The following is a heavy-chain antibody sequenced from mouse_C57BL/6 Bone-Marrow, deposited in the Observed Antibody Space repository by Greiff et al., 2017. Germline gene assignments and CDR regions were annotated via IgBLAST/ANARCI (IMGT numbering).Heavy chain of an antibody. Sequence: VQLQQSGAELVRPGASVKLSCTASGFNIKDYYMHWVKQRPEQGLEWIGRIDPEDGDTAYAPKFQGKATMTADTSSNTAYLQLSSLTSEDTAVYYCTTGDYDGYFDYWGQGTTLTVSS. CDR3: TTGDYDGYFDY. CDR1: GFNIKDYY. V-gene: IGHV14-1*01. D-gene: IGHD2-4*01. J-gene: IGHJ2*01. CDR2: IDPEDGDT.